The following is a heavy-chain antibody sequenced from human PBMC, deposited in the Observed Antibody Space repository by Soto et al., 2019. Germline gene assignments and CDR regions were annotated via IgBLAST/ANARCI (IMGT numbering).Heavy chain of an antibody. CDR2: IGTAGDP. CDR3: AREVGIAARFDYYSGMDV. V-gene: IGHV3-13*05. J-gene: IGHJ6*02. Sequence: GGSLRLSCAASGFTFSSYDMHWVRQATGKGLEWVSAIGTAGDPYYPGPVKGRFTISRENAKNSLYLQMNSLRAGDTAVYYCAREVGIAARFDYYSGMDVWGQGTTVTVSS. D-gene: IGHD6-25*01. CDR1: GFTFSSYD.